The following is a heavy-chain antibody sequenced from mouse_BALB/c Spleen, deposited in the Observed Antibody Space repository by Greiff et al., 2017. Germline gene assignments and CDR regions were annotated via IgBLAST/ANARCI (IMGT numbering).Heavy chain of an antibody. CDR2: INPSNGGT. V-gene: IGHV1S81*02. J-gene: IGHJ3*01. CDR3: TRWGAD. CDR1: GYTFTSYY. Sequence: ESGAELVKPGASVKLSCKASGYTFTSYYMYWVKQRPGQGLEWIGEINPSNGGTNFNEKFKSKATLTVDKSSSTAYMQLSSLTSEDSAVYYCTRWGADWGQGTLVTVSA.